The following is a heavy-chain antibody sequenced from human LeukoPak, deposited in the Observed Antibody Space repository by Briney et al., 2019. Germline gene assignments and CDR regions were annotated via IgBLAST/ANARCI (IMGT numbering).Heavy chain of an antibody. CDR1: GFTFSSYS. CDR2: ISSSSSYI. V-gene: IGHV3-21*06. Sequence: GGSLRLSCAASGFTFSSYSMNCVRQAPGKGLEWVSSISSSSSYIYYADSVKGRFTITRDNAKNLLYLQMNRLRAEDTAVYYCARALQYSGYLSGYWGQGTLVTVSS. J-gene: IGHJ4*02. D-gene: IGHD4-11*01. CDR3: ARALQYSGYLSGY.